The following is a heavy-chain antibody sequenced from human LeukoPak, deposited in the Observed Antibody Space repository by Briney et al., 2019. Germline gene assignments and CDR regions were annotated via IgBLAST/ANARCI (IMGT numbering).Heavy chain of an antibody. CDR1: GFTFSSYV. CDR3: ARDGGFTRGWTYGAGDY. D-gene: IGHD3-10*01. V-gene: IGHV3-30*04. Sequence: PGRSLRLSCAASGFTFSSYVMHWARQAPGKGLECVAVISNDGSEKYYADSVKGRFTISRDNSKNTLYLQMNSLGPEDTALYYCARDGGFTRGWTYGAGDYWGQGTLVAVSS. J-gene: IGHJ4*02. CDR2: ISNDGSEK.